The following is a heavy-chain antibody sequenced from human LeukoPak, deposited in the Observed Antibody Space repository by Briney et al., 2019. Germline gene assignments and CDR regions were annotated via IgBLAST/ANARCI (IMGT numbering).Heavy chain of an antibody. Sequence: GGSLRLSCAASGFTFSNYAMHWVRQAPGKGLEYVSAISSNGGSTYYANSVKGRFTISRDNSNNTLYLQMGSLRAEDMAVYYCARRSSSWFHYFDYWGQGTLVTVPS. CDR2: ISSNGGST. J-gene: IGHJ4*02. CDR1: GFTFSNYA. V-gene: IGHV3-64*01. CDR3: ARRSSSWFHYFDY. D-gene: IGHD6-13*01.